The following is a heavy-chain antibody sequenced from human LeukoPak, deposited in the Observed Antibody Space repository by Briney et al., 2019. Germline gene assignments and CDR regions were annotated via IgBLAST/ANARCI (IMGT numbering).Heavy chain of an antibody. V-gene: IGHV3-11*04. CDR2: ISSGGTTL. J-gene: IGHJ4*02. CDR1: GFTFSDYY. CDR3: ARDRSGGYTYGRYFDY. D-gene: IGHD5-18*01. Sequence: GGSLRLSCAASGFTFSDYYMSWIRQAPGEGLEWVSYISSGGTTLYYADSVKGRFTISRDNAKNSLYLQMNSLRAEDTAVYYCARDRSGGYTYGRYFDYWGQGTLVTVSS.